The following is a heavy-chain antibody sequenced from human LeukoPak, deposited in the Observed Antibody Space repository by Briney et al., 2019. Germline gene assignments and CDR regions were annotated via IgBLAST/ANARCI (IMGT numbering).Heavy chain of an antibody. Sequence: SETLSLTCTVSGGSISTGSYYWSWIRQPAGKGLEWIGRVYTTGSTNYNPSLKSRVTISVDTSMNQFSLTLNSVTAADTAVYYCARFLSGSYYGYFDYWGQGTLVTVSS. CDR2: VYTTGST. D-gene: IGHD3-10*01. J-gene: IGHJ4*02. V-gene: IGHV4-61*02. CDR1: GGSISTGSYY. CDR3: ARFLSGSYYGYFDY.